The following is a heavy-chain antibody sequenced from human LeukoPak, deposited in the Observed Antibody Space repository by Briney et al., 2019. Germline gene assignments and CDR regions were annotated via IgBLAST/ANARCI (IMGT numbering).Heavy chain of an antibody. V-gene: IGHV3-48*03. D-gene: IGHD2-15*01. Sequence: PGGSLRLSCAASGFTLSSYEMNWVRQAPGKGLEWVSYISPSGSRIYYVDSVKGRFTISRDNAKNSLYLQMNSLRAEDTAVYYCARDRGSDDPIDYWGQGTLVTVSS. CDR1: GFTLSSYE. CDR3: ARDRGSDDPIDY. CDR2: ISPSGSRI. J-gene: IGHJ4*02.